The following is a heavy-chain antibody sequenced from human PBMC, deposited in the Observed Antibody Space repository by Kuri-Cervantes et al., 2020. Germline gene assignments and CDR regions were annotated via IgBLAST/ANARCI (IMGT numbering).Heavy chain of an antibody. CDR2: IWYDGSNK. V-gene: IGHV3-30*02. D-gene: IGHD1-1*01. CDR3: AKLRDLEPREQFDY. J-gene: IGHJ4*02. Sequence: GGSLRLSCAASGFTFSSYGMHWVRQAPGKGLEWVAVIWYDGSNKYYADSVKGRFTISRDNSKNTLYLQMNSLSAEDTAVYYCAKLRDLEPREQFDYWGQGTLVTVSS. CDR1: GFTFSSYG.